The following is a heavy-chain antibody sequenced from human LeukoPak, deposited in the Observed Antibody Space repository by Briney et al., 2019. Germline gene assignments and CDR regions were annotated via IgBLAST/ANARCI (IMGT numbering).Heavy chain of an antibody. Sequence: GGSLRLSCAASEFTFYNYWMSWVRQAPGKGLEWVSYISSSGSTIYYADSVKGRFTISRDNAKNSLYLQMNSLRAEDTAVYYCARAGSGSYRYNWFDPWGQGTLVTVSS. V-gene: IGHV3-48*03. CDR2: ISSSGSTI. D-gene: IGHD3-10*01. CDR1: EFTFYNYW. J-gene: IGHJ5*02. CDR3: ARAGSGSYRYNWFDP.